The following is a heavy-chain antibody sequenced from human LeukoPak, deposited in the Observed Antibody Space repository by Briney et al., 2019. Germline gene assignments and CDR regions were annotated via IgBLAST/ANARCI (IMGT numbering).Heavy chain of an antibody. CDR2: ISYDGSNK. V-gene: IGHV3-30-3*01. CDR3: AREGQLVVVDY. J-gene: IGHJ4*02. D-gene: IGHD6-6*01. CDR1: EFTFSSYN. Sequence: EGSLRLSCAASEFTFSSYNMDWVRQAPGKGLEWVAVISYDGSNKYYADSVKGRFTISRDNSKNTLYLQMNSLRAEDTAVYYCAREGQLVVVDYWGQGTLVTVSS.